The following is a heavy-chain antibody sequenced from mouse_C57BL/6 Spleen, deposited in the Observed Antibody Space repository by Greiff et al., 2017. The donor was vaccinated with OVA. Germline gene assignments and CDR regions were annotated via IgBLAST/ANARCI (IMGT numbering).Heavy chain of an antibody. CDR3: AREGYYYGSSMYYFDY. CDR1: GYTFTDYN. D-gene: IGHD1-1*01. CDR2: INPNNGGT. Sequence: VQLKQSGPELVKPGASVKMSCKASGYTFTDYNMHWVKQSHGKSLEWIGYINPNNGGTSYNQKFKGKATLTVNKSSSTAYMELRSLTSEDSAVYYCAREGYYYGSSMYYFDYWGQGTTLTVSS. J-gene: IGHJ2*01. V-gene: IGHV1-22*01.